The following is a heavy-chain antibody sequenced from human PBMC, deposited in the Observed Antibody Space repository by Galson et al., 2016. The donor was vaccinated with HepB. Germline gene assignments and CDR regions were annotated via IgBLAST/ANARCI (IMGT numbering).Heavy chain of an antibody. D-gene: IGHD5-12*01. Sequence: SETLSLTCTVSGESVSSSSYYWSWIRQPPGKGLEYIGFIFYSGTTIYNPSLRSRVTISADKSKNQFSLKLYSVTAADTAVYYCARVSGGSGLIDYWGQGTLVTVSS. CDR1: GESVSSSSYY. V-gene: IGHV4-61*05. CDR3: ARVSGGSGLIDY. CDR2: IFYSGTT. J-gene: IGHJ4*02.